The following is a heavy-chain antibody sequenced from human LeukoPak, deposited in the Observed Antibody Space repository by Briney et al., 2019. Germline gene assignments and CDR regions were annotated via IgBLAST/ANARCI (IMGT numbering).Heavy chain of an antibody. CDR1: GYTLTELS. V-gene: IGHV1-24*01. D-gene: IGHD6-19*01. CDR2: FDPEDGET. Sequence: GASVRVSCKVSGYTLTELSMHWVRQAPGKGLEWMGGFDPEDGETIYAQKFQGRVTMTEDTSTDTAYMELSSLRSEDTAVYYCATSFYSSGWVPDYWGQGTLVTVSS. J-gene: IGHJ4*02. CDR3: ATSFYSSGWVPDY.